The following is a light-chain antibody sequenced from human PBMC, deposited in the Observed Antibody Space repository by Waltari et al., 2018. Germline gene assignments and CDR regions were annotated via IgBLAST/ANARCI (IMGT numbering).Light chain of an antibody. Sequence: VLTQSPGTLSLSPGERAILSCRASQSVGRTLAWYQQKPGQAPRPLIYGASNRATGIPDRFSGSGSGTDFSLTISRLEPEDFSVYYCQHYVRLPVTFGQGTRVEI. CDR2: GAS. CDR1: QSVGRT. V-gene: IGKV3-20*01. J-gene: IGKJ1*01. CDR3: QHYVRLPVT.